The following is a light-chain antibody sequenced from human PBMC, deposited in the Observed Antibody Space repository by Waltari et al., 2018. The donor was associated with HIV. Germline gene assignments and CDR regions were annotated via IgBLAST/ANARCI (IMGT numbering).Light chain of an antibody. CDR3: HQYGTSPQT. CDR2: GAS. Sequence: SLRASPTGTSNYLAWCQVRPVQAPSLLIYGASIRATGVPDRFSGSGSGTDFTLTIGRLEPEDFAVYYCHQYGTSPQTFGQGSKVEIK. J-gene: IGKJ2*01. CDR1: PTGTSNY. V-gene: IGKV3-20*01.